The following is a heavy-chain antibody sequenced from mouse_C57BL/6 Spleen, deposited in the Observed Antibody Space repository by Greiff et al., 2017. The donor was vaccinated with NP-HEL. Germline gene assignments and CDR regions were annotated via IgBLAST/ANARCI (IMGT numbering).Heavy chain of an antibody. CDR2: IYPGSGST. J-gene: IGHJ1*03. CDR3: ARSRDYDYADWYFDV. D-gene: IGHD2-4*01. CDR1: GYTFTSYW. Sequence: QVQLQQPGAELVKPGASVKMSCKASGYTFTSYWITWVKQRPGQGLEWIGDIYPGSGSTNYNEKFKSKATLTVDTSSSTAYMQLSSLTSEDSAVYYCARSRDYDYADWYFDVWGTGTTVTVSS. V-gene: IGHV1-55*01.